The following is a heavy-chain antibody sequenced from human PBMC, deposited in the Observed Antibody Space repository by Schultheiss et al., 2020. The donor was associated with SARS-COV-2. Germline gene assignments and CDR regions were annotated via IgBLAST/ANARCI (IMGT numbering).Heavy chain of an antibody. Sequence: GGSLRLSCAASGFTFSSYAMHWVRQAPGKGLEYVSAISSNGGSTYYADSVKGRFTISRDNSKNTLYLQMNSLRAEDTAVYYCAKASRYSGSYYGVDPWGQGTLVTVSS. CDR1: GFTFSSYA. D-gene: IGHD1-26*01. CDR3: AKASRYSGSYYGVDP. J-gene: IGHJ5*02. V-gene: IGHV3-64*04. CDR2: ISSNGGST.